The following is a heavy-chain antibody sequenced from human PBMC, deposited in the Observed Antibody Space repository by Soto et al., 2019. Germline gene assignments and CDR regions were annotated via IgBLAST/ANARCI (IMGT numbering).Heavy chain of an antibody. V-gene: IGHV4-34*01. CDR1: GGSFSGYY. D-gene: IGHD3-10*01. Sequence: SETLSLTCAVYGGSFSGYYWSWIRQPPGKGLEWIGEINHSGSTNYNPSLKSRVTISVDTSKNQFSLKLSSVTAADTALYYCARGRDYGRWFAPWGQGTLVTVSS. CDR3: ARGRDYGRWFAP. CDR2: INHSGST. J-gene: IGHJ5*02.